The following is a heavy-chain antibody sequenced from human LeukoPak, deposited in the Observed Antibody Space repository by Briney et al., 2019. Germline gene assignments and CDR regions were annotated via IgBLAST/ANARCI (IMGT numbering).Heavy chain of an antibody. J-gene: IGHJ4*02. CDR3: AREGVGATSSFDY. CDR2: IDPSDSYI. D-gene: IGHD1-26*01. V-gene: IGHV5-10-1*01. CDR1: GHSFTSYW. Sequence: GESLKISCKGSGHSFTSYWISWVRQMPGKGLEWMGRIDPSDSYINYSPSFQGHVTISTDKSISTAYLQWSSLKASDTAMYYCAREGVGATSSFDYWGQGSLVTVSS.